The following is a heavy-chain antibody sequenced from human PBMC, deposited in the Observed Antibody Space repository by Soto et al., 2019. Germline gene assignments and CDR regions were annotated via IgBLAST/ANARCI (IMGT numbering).Heavy chain of an antibody. V-gene: IGHV3-53*01. D-gene: IGHD2-15*01. CDR3: ARELGGSWYNWFDP. CDR2: LHSDVST. Sequence: GGSLRLSCAVSGFTVSSNSITWVRQAPGQGLEWVSVLHSDVSTYYVDSVKGRFVISRDNSKNTVYLQMNSLRAEDTAIYYCARELGGSWYNWFDPWGQGTLVSVSS. CDR1: GFTVSSNS. J-gene: IGHJ5*02.